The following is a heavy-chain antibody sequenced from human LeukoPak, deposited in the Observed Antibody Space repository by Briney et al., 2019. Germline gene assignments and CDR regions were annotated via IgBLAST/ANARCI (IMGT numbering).Heavy chain of an antibody. D-gene: IGHD4-11*01. Sequence: SETLSLTCTVSGDSISSSHYYWGWIRQSPGKGLEWVGSIYSGGETHYNPSLNSRVTIFLDTSKNRFSLNLISVTATDTAVYYCVRDYSNFVQGDWGQGTLVTVSS. V-gene: IGHV4-39*02. CDR1: GDSISSSHYY. CDR2: IYSGGET. J-gene: IGHJ4*02. CDR3: VRDYSNFVQGD.